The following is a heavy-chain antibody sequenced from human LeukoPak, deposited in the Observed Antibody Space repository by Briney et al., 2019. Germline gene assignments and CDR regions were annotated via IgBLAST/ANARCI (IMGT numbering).Heavy chain of an antibody. Sequence: ASVKVSCKASGYTFTSYYMHWVRQAPGQGLEWMGIINPSGGSTSYAQKFQGRVTMTRDTSISTAYMELSRLRSDDTAVYYCARGAAGTVARVYNWFDPWGQGTLVTVSS. CDR1: GYTFTSYY. V-gene: IGHV1-46*01. D-gene: IGHD6-13*01. CDR3: ARGAAGTVARVYNWFDP. CDR2: INPSGGST. J-gene: IGHJ5*02.